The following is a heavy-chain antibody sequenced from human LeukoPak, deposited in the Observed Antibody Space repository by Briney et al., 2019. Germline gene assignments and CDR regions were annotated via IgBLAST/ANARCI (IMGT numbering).Heavy chain of an antibody. CDR3: ARDRYSSGWYVDY. CDR2: ISYDGNNE. Sequence: TGGSLRLSCAASGFAFSSYAMHWVRQAPGKGLEWVAVISYDGNNEYYADSVKGRFTISRDNFENTLYLQMNSLRVDDTATYYCARDRYSSGWYVDYWGQGALVAVSS. CDR1: GFAFSSYA. J-gene: IGHJ4*02. V-gene: IGHV3-30*04. D-gene: IGHD6-19*01.